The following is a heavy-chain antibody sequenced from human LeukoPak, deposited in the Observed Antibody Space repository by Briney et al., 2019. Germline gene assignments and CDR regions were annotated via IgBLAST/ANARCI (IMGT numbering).Heavy chain of an antibody. CDR2: ISGSGGST. J-gene: IGHJ4*02. V-gene: IGHV3-23*01. CDR1: GFTFSSYG. Sequence: PGGSLRLSCAASGFTFSSYGMHWVRQAPGKGLEWVSAISGSGGSTYYADSVKGRFTISRDNSKNTLYLQMNSLRAEDTAVYYCAKGRHNWNDVYDYWGQGTLVTVSS. CDR3: AKGRHNWNDVYDY. D-gene: IGHD1-20*01.